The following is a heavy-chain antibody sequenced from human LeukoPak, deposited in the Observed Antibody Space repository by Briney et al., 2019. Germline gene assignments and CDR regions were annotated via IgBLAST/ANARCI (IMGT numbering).Heavy chain of an antibody. CDR2: INHSGST. CDR3: ARGRGGSYSGD. J-gene: IGHJ1*01. CDR1: GGSFSGYY. Sequence: PSETLSLTCAVYGGSFSGYYWSWIRQPPGKGLEWIGEINHSGSTNYNPSLKSRVTISVDTSKNQFSLKLSSVTAADTAVYYCARGRGGSYSGDWGQGTLVTVSS. V-gene: IGHV4-34*01. D-gene: IGHD1-26*01.